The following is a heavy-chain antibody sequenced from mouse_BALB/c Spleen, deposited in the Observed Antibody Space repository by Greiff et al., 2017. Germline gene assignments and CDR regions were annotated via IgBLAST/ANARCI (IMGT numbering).Heavy chain of an antibody. CDR1: GFSLTGYG. CDR3: ASYYGSSYGYWYFDV. V-gene: IGHV2-6-7*01. Sequence: VQLVESGPGLVAPSQSLSITCTVSGFSLTGYGVNWVRQPPGKGLEWLGMIWGDGSTDDNSALKSRLSISKDNSKSQVFLKMNSLQTDDTARYYCASYYGSSYGYWYFDVWGAGTTVTVSS. D-gene: IGHD1-1*01. CDR2: IWGDGST. J-gene: IGHJ1*01.